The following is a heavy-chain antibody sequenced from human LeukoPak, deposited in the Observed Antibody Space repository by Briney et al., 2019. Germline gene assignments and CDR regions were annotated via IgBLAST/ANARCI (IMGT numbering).Heavy chain of an antibody. D-gene: IGHD6-13*01. CDR3: AKDLGQQPDY. J-gene: IGHJ4*02. V-gene: IGHV3-74*01. CDR2: INSDGINT. Sequence: PGGSLRLSCAASGFTFSNYWMHWVRQAPGKGLVWVSRINSDGINTSYADSVKGRFTISRDNAKNTLNLQMNSLRAEDTAVYYCAKDLGQQPDYWGQGTLVTVSS. CDR1: GFTFSNYW.